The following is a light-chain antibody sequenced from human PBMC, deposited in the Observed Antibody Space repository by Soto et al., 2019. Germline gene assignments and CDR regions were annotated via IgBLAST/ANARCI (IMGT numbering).Light chain of an antibody. CDR2: GAS. Sequence: EIVFTQSPGTLALSPGEGATLSCRASQSVSKYLAWYQQKPGQAPRLLIYGASSRATGIPDSFSGSGSGTDFTLTISRLEPEDFAVYYCQQYGGSPQTFGQGTKVDIK. CDR3: QQYGGSPQT. J-gene: IGKJ1*01. V-gene: IGKV3-20*01. CDR1: QSVSKY.